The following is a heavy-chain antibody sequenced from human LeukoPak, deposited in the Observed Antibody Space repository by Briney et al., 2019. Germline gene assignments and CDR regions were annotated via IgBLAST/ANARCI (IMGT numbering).Heavy chain of an antibody. CDR3: AKDKEGSSGLDY. V-gene: IGHV3-9*01. CDR2: ISWNSGSI. D-gene: IGHD6-19*01. CDR1: GFTFDDYA. J-gene: IGHJ4*02. Sequence: GRSLRLSCAASGFTFDDYATHWVRQAPGKGLEWVSGISWNSGSIGYADSVKGRFTISRDNAKNSLYLQMNSLRAEGTALYYCAKDKEGSSGLDYWGQGTLVTVSS.